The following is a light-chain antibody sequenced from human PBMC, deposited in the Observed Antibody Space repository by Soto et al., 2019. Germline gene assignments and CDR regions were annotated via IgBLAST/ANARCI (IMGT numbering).Light chain of an antibody. CDR1: SSDVGGYNY. V-gene: IGLV2-14*01. CDR2: DVS. J-gene: IGLJ2*01. CDR3: SSYTSSRV. Sequence: QSALTQPASVSGSPGQSITISCTGTSSDVGGYNYVSWYQQHPGKAPKLMIYDVSNRHSGVSNRFSGSKSGNTASLTISGLQAEDEADYYCSSYTSSRVFGGGTKLTVL.